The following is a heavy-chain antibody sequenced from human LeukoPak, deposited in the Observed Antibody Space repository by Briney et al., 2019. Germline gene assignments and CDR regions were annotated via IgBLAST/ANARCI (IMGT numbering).Heavy chain of an antibody. CDR1: GFTFSSYG. CDR2: IRYDGSNK. V-gene: IGHV3-30*02. Sequence: GGSLRLSCAASGFTFSSYGMHWVRQAPGKGLEWVAFIRYDGSNKYYADSVKGRFTISRDNGKNSLYLQMNSLRAEDTALYYCATAPQTYRYLGYWGQGTLVTVSS. CDR3: ATAPQTYRYLGY. J-gene: IGHJ4*02. D-gene: IGHD3-16*02.